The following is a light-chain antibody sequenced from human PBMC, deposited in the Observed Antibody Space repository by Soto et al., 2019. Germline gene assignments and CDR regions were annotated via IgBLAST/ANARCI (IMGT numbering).Light chain of an antibody. CDR3: QQYNDWPFT. Sequence: EIVLTQSPVTLSLSPGERATLSCRASQTVSRMYLSWFQQKPGQAPRLLIYGASTWATGIPASFSGSGSGAEFTLTISSLQSEDFAVYYCQQYNDWPFTFGGGTKVDI. V-gene: IGKV3D-7*01. J-gene: IGKJ4*01. CDR1: QTVSRMY. CDR2: GAS.